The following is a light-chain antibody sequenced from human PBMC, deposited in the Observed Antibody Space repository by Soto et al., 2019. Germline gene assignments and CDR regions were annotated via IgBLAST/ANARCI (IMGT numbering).Light chain of an antibody. V-gene: IGKV1-5*03. CDR3: QKYNSYSTWT. CDR1: QSISTW. Sequence: IRRTQSPASRSSWVGGRVSITCRASQSISTWLAWYQQKPGKAPKLLIYKASSLESGVPSRFSGSGSGTEFTLTISSLQPDDFATYYCQKYNSYSTWTFGQGTKVDIK. CDR2: KAS. J-gene: IGKJ1*01.